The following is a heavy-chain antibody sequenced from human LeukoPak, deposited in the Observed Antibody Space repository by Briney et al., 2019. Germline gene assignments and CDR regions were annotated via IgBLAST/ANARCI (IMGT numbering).Heavy chain of an antibody. Sequence: PSETLSLTCTVSGGSISNYYWSWIRQPPGKGLEWIGYISYSGSTNNNPSLKSRATISVDTTKNQFSLKLSSVTAADTAVYYCARAVAGTPDAFDIWGQGTMVTVSS. CDR1: GGSISNYY. CDR3: ARAVAGTPDAFDI. V-gene: IGHV4-59*08. CDR2: ISYSGST. J-gene: IGHJ3*02. D-gene: IGHD6-19*01.